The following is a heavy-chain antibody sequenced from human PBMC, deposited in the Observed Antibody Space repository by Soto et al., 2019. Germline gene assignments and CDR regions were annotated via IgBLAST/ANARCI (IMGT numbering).Heavy chain of an antibody. V-gene: IGHV1-69*12. CDR1: GGTVSSYT. CDR3: ARGNHRWLQLWYFDL. J-gene: IGHJ2*01. D-gene: IGHD5-12*01. CDR2: IIPIFGTA. Sequence: QVQLVQSGAEVKKPGSSVTVACKASGGTVSSYTISWVRQAPGQGLEWMGGIIPIFGTANYAQKFQGRVTITADESTSTDYMELSSLRSEDRAVYYCARGNHRWLQLWYFDLWGRGTLVTVSS.